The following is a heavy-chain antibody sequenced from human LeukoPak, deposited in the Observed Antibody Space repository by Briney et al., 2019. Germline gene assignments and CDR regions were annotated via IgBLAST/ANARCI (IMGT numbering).Heavy chain of an antibody. CDR1: AFTFSSYW. D-gene: IGHD3-22*01. V-gene: IGHV3-7*03. CDR3: ARPNITSYYDSRGYDAFDV. CDR2: IDQDGSEK. Sequence: PGGSLRLSCAASAFTFSSYWKSWVRQAPGNGLEWVANIDQDGSEKYYVESMKGRITISRDTAKNSLYLQMNSLRAEDTAVYYCARPNITSYYDSRGYDAFDVWGQGTMVTVSS. J-gene: IGHJ3*01.